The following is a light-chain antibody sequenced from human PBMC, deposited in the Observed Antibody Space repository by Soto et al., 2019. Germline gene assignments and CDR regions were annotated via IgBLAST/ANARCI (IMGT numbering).Light chain of an antibody. Sequence: QCALTQAASGSGSPGQSITISCTGTSSDAGNYNFVSWYQQHPGKAPKVIIYEDSTRPSGVSNRISGSKSGNTASLTISGLQAEDEADYYCCSYSRSSTSWVFGGGTKLTVL. CDR1: SSDAGNYNF. CDR3: CSYSRSSTSWV. V-gene: IGLV2-23*01. J-gene: IGLJ3*02. CDR2: EDS.